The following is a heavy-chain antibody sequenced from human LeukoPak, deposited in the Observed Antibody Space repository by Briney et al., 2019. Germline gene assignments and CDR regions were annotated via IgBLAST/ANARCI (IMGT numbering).Heavy chain of an antibody. V-gene: IGHV3-30*04. D-gene: IGHD1-14*01. J-gene: IGHJ4*02. CDR3: ARTGWPNQHGYYFDY. Sequence: GGSLRLSCAASGFTFSSYAMHWVRQAPGKGLEWVAVISYDGSNKYYADSVKGRFTISRDNSKNTLYLQMNSLRAEDTAVYYCARTGWPNQHGYYFDYWGQGTLVTVSS. CDR1: GFTFSSYA. CDR2: ISYDGSNK.